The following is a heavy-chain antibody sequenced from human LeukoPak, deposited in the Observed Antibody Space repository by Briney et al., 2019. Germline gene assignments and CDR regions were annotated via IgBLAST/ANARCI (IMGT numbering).Heavy chain of an antibody. D-gene: IGHD2-8*01. Sequence: PGGSLRLSCAASGFTFTSFAMSWIRQPPGKGLEWIGEINHSGSTNYNPSLKSRVTISVDTSKNQFSLKLSSVTAADTAVYYCARVPRAVLMVYAYFDYWGQGTLVTVSS. V-gene: IGHV4-34*01. CDR1: GFTFTSFA. CDR2: INHSGST. J-gene: IGHJ4*02. CDR3: ARVPRAVLMVYAYFDY.